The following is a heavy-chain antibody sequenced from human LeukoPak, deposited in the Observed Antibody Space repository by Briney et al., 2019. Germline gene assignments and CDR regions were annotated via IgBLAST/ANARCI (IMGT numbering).Heavy chain of an antibody. CDR1: GGSISSSSYY. D-gene: IGHD6-13*01. V-gene: IGHV4-30-4*08. J-gene: IGHJ4*02. CDR2: IHHSGSTY. Sequence: SETLSLTCTVSGGSISSSSYYWGWIRQPPGTGLEWIGYIHHSGSTYYYNPSLKSRVTMSVDTSKNQFSLKLSSVGAADTAVYYCVRDRSRPNPFFDSWGQGTLVTVSS. CDR3: VRDRSRPNPFFDS.